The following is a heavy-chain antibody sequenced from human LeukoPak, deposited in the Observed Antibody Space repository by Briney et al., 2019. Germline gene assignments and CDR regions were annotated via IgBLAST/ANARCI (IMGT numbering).Heavy chain of an antibody. V-gene: IGHV1-18*01. CDR3: ARGLFEWEVLRRGWTRTDAFDI. CDR2: ISAYNGNT. CDR1: GYTFTSYG. Sequence: ASVKVSCKASGYTFTSYGISWLRQAPGRGLEWMGWISAYNGNTNYAQKLQGRVTMTTDTSTSTAYMELRSLRSDDTAVYYCARGLFEWEVLRRGWTRTDAFDIWGQGTMVTVSS. D-gene: IGHD1-26*01. J-gene: IGHJ3*02.